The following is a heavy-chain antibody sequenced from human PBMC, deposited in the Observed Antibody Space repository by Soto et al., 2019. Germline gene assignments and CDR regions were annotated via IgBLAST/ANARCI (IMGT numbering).Heavy chain of an antibody. CDR2: IKEDGSEK. CDR1: GFRFSNSW. Sequence: EVQLVESGGGLVQPGGSLRLSCVASGFRFSNSWMTWVRQSPGKGLEWVANIKEDGSEKYYVDSLKGRFTISRDNAKNSLYRQMTGLRADDTAVYFCAREARPEGGGGVGGGRGGEGGGGGGGGGRGGGGEGRGVWGEGTTVTVSS. V-gene: IGHV3-7*03. D-gene: IGHD3-16*01. CDR3: AREARPEGGGGVGGGRGGEGGGGGGGGGRGGGGEGRGV. J-gene: IGHJ6*01.